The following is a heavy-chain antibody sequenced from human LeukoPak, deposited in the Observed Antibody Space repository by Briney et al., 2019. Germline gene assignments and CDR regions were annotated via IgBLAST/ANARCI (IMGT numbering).Heavy chain of an antibody. D-gene: IGHD5-12*01. CDR2: ISYTGTT. J-gene: IGHJ4*02. CDR3: ARRRIVATIDY. Sequence: SETLSLTCGVSGGSISSSGYYWAWIRQPPGTGLEWIGSISYTGTTYYNPSLKSRLTISADRFKNQFSLKLTSVTAADTAVYYCARRRIVATIDYRGQGTLVTVSS. CDR1: GGSISSSGYY. V-gene: IGHV4-39*01.